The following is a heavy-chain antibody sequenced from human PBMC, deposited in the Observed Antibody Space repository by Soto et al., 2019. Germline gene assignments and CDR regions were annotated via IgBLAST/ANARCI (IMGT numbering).Heavy chain of an antibody. CDR3: AKDRGFSYGYGFDY. Sequence: HPGGSLRLSCEASGFTFSSHAMNWVRQAPGKGLEWVSDISATGGSIYYADSVKGRFTLSRDNSKNTLYLQMNSLRAEDTAVYYCAKDRGFSYGYGFDYWGQGILVTVSS. V-gene: IGHV3-23*01. CDR1: GFTFSSHA. D-gene: IGHD5-18*01. CDR2: ISATGGSI. J-gene: IGHJ4*02.